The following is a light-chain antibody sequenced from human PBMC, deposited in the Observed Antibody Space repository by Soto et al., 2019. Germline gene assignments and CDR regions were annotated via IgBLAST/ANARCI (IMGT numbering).Light chain of an antibody. CDR2: GNS. CDR1: RSNIGAGYH. V-gene: IGLV1-40*01. Sequence: QSVLTQPASVSGASGERVTISCTGSRSNIGAGYHVHWYQQLPGTAPKLLIYGNSNRPSGVPDRFSGSKSGTSASLAITGLQAEDEADYYCQSYDSSLSGSVFGGGTKVTV. J-gene: IGLJ3*02. CDR3: QSYDSSLSGSV.